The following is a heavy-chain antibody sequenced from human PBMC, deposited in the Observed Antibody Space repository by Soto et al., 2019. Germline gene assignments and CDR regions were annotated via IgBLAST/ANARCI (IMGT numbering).Heavy chain of an antibody. V-gene: IGHV3-33*01. CDR1: GFTFSSYG. CDR3: ARDLGSSRYLYYYYGMDV. D-gene: IGHD2-15*01. CDR2: IWYDGSNT. J-gene: IGHJ6*02. Sequence: QVQLVESGGGVVQPGRSLRLSCAASGFTFSSYGMHWVRQAPGKGLEWVAVIWYDGSNTYYADSVKGRFTISRDNAKNALYLQMNSLRAEDTAVYYCARDLGSSRYLYYYYGMDVWGQGTTVTVSS.